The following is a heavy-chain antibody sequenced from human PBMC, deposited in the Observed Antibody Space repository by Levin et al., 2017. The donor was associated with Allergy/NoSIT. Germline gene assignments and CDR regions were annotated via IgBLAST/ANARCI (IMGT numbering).Heavy chain of an antibody. CDR1: GFTFSSYA. Sequence: GESLKISCAASGFTFSSYAMSWVRQAPGKGLEWVSAISGSGGSTYYADSVKGRFTISRDNSKNTLYLQMNSLRAEDTAVYYCAKDGRGSGSAYYFDYWGQGTLVTVSS. V-gene: IGHV3-23*01. CDR3: AKDGRGSGSAYYFDY. CDR2: ISGSGGST. D-gene: IGHD3-10*01. J-gene: IGHJ4*02.